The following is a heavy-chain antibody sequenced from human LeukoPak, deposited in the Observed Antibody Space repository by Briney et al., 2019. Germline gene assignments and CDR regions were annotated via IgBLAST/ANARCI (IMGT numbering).Heavy chain of an antibody. Sequence: DSVKGRFTISGDNSKNTLYLQMNSLRAEDTAVYYCAKDRLLAQYYYDSSGQAFDYWGQGTLVTVSS. CDR3: AKDRLLAQYYYDSSGQAFDY. V-gene: IGHV3-30*02. J-gene: IGHJ4*02. D-gene: IGHD3-22*01.